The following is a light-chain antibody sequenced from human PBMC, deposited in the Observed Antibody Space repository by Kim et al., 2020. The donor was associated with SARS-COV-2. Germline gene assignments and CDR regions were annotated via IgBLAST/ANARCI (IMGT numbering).Light chain of an antibody. J-gene: IGLJ3*02. CDR2: GKN. V-gene: IGLV3-19*01. CDR3: NSRDSSGNRV. Sequence: VAPGQTGVITCQGDSLRSYYSSWYQQKPGQAPVLVTYGKNNRPSGIPDRFSGSSSGNTASLTITGAQAEDEADYYCNSRDSSGNRVFGGGTQLTVL. CDR1: SLRSYY.